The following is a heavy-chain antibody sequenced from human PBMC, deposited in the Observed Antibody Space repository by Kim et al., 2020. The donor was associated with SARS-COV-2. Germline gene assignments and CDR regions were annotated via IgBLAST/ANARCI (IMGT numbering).Heavy chain of an antibody. CDR2: IGSSGNTV. V-gene: IGHV3-48*03. CDR1: GFKFNSFD. CDR3: ARDSIALGVHWLVQCHYGMAV. J-gene: IGHJ6*01. D-gene: IGHD6-19*01. Sequence: GGSLRLSCAASGFKFNSFDMPWVRQAPGKGLEWVSYIGSSGNTVSYADSVKGRFTISRDNANNSLCLQVNSLRPEDTAVYYCARDSIALGVHWLVQCHYGMAVWGRGPTVPVSS.